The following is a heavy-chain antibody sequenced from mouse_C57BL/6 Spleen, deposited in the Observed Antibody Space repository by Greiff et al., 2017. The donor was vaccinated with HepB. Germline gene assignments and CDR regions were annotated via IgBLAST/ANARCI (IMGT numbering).Heavy chain of an antibody. J-gene: IGHJ4*01. CDR3: ARGYYGSSSVSYYAMDY. CDR1: GFSLTSYG. Sequence: QVQLKQSGPGLVQPSQSLSITCTVSGFSLTSYGVHWVRQSPGKGLEWLGVIWRGGSTDYNAAFMSRLSITKDNSKSQVFFKMNSLQADDTAIYYCARGYYGSSSVSYYAMDYWGQGTSVTVSS. D-gene: IGHD1-1*01. V-gene: IGHV2-5*01. CDR2: IWRGGST.